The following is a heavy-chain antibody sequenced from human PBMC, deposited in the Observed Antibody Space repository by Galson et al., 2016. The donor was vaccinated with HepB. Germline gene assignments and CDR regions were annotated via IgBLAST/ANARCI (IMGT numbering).Heavy chain of an antibody. CDR2: VIPILGIA. Sequence: SVKVSCKASGGTFSSYSISWVRQAPGQGLEWMGRVIPILGIANHAQTLQGRVTITADKSTSTAYMELSSLRSEDTALYYCAKVRTTLLDDQRKGWDSFDFWGQGTVVTVSS. CDR3: AKVRTTLLDDQRKGWDSFDF. CDR1: GGTFSSYS. D-gene: IGHD1-7*01. V-gene: IGHV1-69*02. J-gene: IGHJ3*01.